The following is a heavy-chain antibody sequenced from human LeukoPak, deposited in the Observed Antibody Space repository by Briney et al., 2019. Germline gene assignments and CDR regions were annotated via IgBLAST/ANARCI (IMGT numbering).Heavy chain of an antibody. CDR3: AKELERKGFFDY. Sequence: GGSLRLSCAASGFTFSSNGMHWVREAPGKGLEWVAFISYDGRDVYYADSVKGRFTISRDNSKNTLYLQMNSLRSEDTAVFYCAKELERKGFFDYWGQGTLITVSS. CDR2: ISYDGRDV. J-gene: IGHJ4*02. V-gene: IGHV3-30*02. CDR1: GFTFSSNG. D-gene: IGHD3-3*01.